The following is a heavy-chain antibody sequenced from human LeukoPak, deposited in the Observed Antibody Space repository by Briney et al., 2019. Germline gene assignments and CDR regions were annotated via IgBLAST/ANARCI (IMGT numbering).Heavy chain of an antibody. D-gene: IGHD1-26*01. CDR3: ASLSGATTAEFDY. CDR2: MNPNSGNT. CDR1: GYTSTSYD. J-gene: IGHJ4*02. V-gene: IGHV1-8*01. Sequence: GASVKVSCKASGYTSTSYDINWVRQATGQGLEWMGWMNPNSGNTGYAQKFQGRVTMTRNTSISTAYMELSSLRSEDTAVYYCASLSGATTAEFDYWGQGTLVTVSS.